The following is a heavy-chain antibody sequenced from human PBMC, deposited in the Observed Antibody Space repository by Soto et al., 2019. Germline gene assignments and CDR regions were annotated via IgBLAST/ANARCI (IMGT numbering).Heavy chain of an antibody. CDR2: INHSGST. D-gene: IGHD6-13*01. CDR1: GGSFSGYY. Sequence: PSETLSLACAVYGGSFSGYYWSWIRQPPGKGLEWIGEINHSGSTNYNPSLKSRVTISVDTSKNQFSLKLSSVTAADTAVYYCARVLGIAPCWLAPWGQGTLVTVSS. V-gene: IGHV4-34*01. CDR3: ARVLGIAPCWLAP. J-gene: IGHJ5*02.